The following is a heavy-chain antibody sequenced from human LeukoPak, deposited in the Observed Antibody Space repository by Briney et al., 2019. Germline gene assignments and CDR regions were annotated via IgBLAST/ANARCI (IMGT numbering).Heavy chain of an antibody. Sequence: GGSLRLSCVASGFTFSRFAMHWVRQAPGKGPEWVSLISSDATNKYYAESVKGRFTISRDNSRNTLYLQMNSLRAEDTAVYYCAKLGQIRHFDFVNWFDSWGQGTLVIVSS. CDR2: ISSDATNK. V-gene: IGHV3-30*18. CDR3: AKLGQIRHFDFVNWFDS. D-gene: IGHD3-9*01. J-gene: IGHJ5*01. CDR1: GFTFSRFA.